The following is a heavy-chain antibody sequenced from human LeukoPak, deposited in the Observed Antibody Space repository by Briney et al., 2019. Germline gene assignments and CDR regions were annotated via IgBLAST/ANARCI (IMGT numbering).Heavy chain of an antibody. D-gene: IGHD2-8*02. CDR3: AKDVWWSVS. CDR1: GFTFSSYA. V-gene: IGHV3-23*01. Sequence: GGSLRLSCAASGFTFSSYAMTWVRQAPGKGLEWVSAISAHGLDTFYAPSVKGRFTISRDNSQNTLYLQIDSLRAEDTAIYYCAKDVWWSVSWGQGTLVTVSS. J-gene: IGHJ5*02. CDR2: ISAHGLDT.